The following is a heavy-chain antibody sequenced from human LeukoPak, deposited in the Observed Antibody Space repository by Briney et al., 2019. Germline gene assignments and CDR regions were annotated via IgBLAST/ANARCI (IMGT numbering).Heavy chain of an antibody. CDR1: GGSFSGYY. CDR3: ARRMLRCKFDY. Sequence: PSETLSLTCAVYGGSFSGYYWSWIRQPPGKGLEWIGEINHSGSTNYNPSLKSRVTISVDTSRSQFSLKLSSVTAADTAVYYCARRMLRCKFDYWGQGTLVTVSS. D-gene: IGHD4-17*01. V-gene: IGHV4-34*01. J-gene: IGHJ4*02. CDR2: INHSGST.